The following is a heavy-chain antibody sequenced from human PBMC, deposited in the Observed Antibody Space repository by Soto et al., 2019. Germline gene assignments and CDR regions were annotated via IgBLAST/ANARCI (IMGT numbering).Heavy chain of an antibody. Sequence: QVPLVQSGAEVKKPGSSVKVSCKASGGTFSSYAISWVRQAPGQGLEWMGGIIPIFGTANYAQKFQGRVTITADESTSTAYMELSSLRSEDTAVYYCASGGYGYPYYYYGMDVWGQGTTVTVSS. CDR1: GGTFSSYA. V-gene: IGHV1-69*01. J-gene: IGHJ6*02. CDR2: IIPIFGTA. CDR3: ASGGYGYPYYYYGMDV. D-gene: IGHD5-18*01.